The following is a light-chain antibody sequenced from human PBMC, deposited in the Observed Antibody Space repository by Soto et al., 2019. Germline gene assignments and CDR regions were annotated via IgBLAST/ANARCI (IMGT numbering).Light chain of an antibody. CDR1: PSIRSY. Sequence: DIQMTQSPSSMSASVGARVTITGRARPSIRSYLNWYQQKPGEAPKLLIYDASALPHGVPSRFSGSGSGTKFTLTIASLQPDDFATYYCQQYETFSGTVGTGTKVDIK. CDR3: QQYETFSGT. V-gene: IGKV1-5*01. CDR2: DAS. J-gene: IGKJ1*01.